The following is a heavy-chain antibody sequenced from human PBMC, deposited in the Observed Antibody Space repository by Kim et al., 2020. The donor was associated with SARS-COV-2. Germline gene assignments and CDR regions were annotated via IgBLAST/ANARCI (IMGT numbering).Heavy chain of an antibody. Sequence: SETLSLTCTVSGGSITNYYWNWIRQPPGKGLEWLGYIFYNGRTDYNPSLGSRVTISADTSNNQFSLDLTSVTTADTAVYYCSIGGGSSSWSADYYFDSWGQGTLVTVSS. D-gene: IGHD6-13*01. V-gene: IGHV4-59*01. CDR1: GGSITNYY. CDR3: SIGGGSSSWSADYYFDS. J-gene: IGHJ4*02. CDR2: IFYNGRT.